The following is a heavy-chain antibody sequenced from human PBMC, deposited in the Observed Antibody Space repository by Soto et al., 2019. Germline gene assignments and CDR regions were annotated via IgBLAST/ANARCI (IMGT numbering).Heavy chain of an antibody. V-gene: IGHV4-31*01. CDR3: ARANWGSVDFDTYCVDY. J-gene: IGHJ4*02. D-gene: IGHD7-27*01. Sequence: QVQLQESGPGLVKPSQTLSLTCSVSGDSLTNPGYYWSWVRQYPGRGLEWIGYISYSGTTYSSPSLKSLLTISLDTSKTQFSVSLTSVTAADTAVYSCARANWGSVDFDTYCVDYWVRGTLVTVSS. CDR2: ISYSGTT. CDR1: GDSLTNPGYY.